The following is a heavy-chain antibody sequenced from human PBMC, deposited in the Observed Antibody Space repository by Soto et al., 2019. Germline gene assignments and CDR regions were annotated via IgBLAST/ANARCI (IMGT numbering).Heavy chain of an antibody. CDR1: EFTFANAW. V-gene: IGHV3-15*01. CDR2: IKSKADGGTT. J-gene: IGHJ4*02. CDR3: TSSDYGH. Sequence: EVQLVESGGDLVKPGGSLRLSCAASEFTFANAWMSWVRQAPGKGLEWVGRIKSKADGGTTDYAAPVKGRFTISRDESQNTLYLQMTSLKTEDAAVYYCTSSDYGHWGQGTLVTVSA. D-gene: IGHD4-17*01.